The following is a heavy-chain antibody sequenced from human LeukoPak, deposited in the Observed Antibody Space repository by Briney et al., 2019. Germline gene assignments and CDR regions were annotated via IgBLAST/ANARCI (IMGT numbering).Heavy chain of an antibody. D-gene: IGHD3-9*01. V-gene: IGHV4-39*01. Sequence: SETLSLTCTVSGGSISSSSYYWGWIRQSPGKGLEWIGSIYYSGSTYYNPSLKSRVTISVDTSKNQFSLKLSSVTAADTAVYYCASRLTGHDAFDIWGQGTVVTVSS. J-gene: IGHJ3*02. CDR1: GGSISSSSYY. CDR2: IYYSGST. CDR3: ASRLTGHDAFDI.